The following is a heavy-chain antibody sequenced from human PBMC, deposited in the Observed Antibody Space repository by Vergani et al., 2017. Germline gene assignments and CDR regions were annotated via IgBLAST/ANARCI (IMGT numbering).Heavy chain of an antibody. CDR2: IIPILGIA. J-gene: IGHJ3*02. D-gene: IGHD3-22*01. Sequence: QVKLVQSGAEVKKPGSSVKVSCKASGGTFSSYAISWVRQATGQGLEWMGRIIPILGIANYAQKFQGRVTITADKSTSTAYMELSSRRSEDTAVYYCASLNSYYYDSSGSDFGAFDIWGQGTMVTVSS. CDR3: ASLNSYYYDSSGSDFGAFDI. CDR1: GGTFSSYA. V-gene: IGHV1-69*04.